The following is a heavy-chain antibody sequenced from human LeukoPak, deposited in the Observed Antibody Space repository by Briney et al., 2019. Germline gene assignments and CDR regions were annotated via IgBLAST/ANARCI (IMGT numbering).Heavy chain of an antibody. CDR3: ARGVLTADYYGSGSYGGY. D-gene: IGHD3-10*01. CDR2: INHSGST. Sequence: PSETLSLTCAVYGGSFSGYYWSWIRQPPGKGLEWIGEINHSGSTNYNPSLKSRVTISVDTSKNQFSLKLSSVTAADTAVYYCARGVLTADYYGSGSYGGYWGQGTLVTVSS. J-gene: IGHJ4*02. V-gene: IGHV4-34*01. CDR1: GGSFSGYY.